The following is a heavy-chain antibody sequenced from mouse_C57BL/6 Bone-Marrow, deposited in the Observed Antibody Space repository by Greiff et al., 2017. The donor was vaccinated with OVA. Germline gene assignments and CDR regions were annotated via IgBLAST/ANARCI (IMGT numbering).Heavy chain of an antibody. J-gene: IGHJ1*03. CDR1: GYTFTSYW. D-gene: IGHD1-1*01. CDR2: IHPNSGST. V-gene: IGHV1-64*01. CDR3: AKTTVVATPHGYCDV. Sequence: QVQLQQPGAELVKPGASVKLSCKASGYTFTSYWMHWVKQRPGQGLEWIGMIHPNSGSTNYNEKFKSKATLTVDKSSSTAYMQLSSLTSEDSAVYYCAKTTVVATPHGYCDVWGTGTTVTVSS.